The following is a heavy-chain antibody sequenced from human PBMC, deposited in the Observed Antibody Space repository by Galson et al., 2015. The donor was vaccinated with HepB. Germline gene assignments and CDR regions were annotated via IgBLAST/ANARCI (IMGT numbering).Heavy chain of an antibody. Sequence: SVKVSCKASGYTFTSYGISWVRQAPGQGLEWMGWISAYNGNTNYAQKLQGRVTMTTDTSTSTAYMELRSLRSDDTAVYHCARDRGIAVAFDAFDIWGQGTMVTVSS. CDR3: ARDRGIAVAFDAFDI. CDR2: ISAYNGNT. D-gene: IGHD6-19*01. J-gene: IGHJ3*02. CDR1: GYTFTSYG. V-gene: IGHV1-18*01.